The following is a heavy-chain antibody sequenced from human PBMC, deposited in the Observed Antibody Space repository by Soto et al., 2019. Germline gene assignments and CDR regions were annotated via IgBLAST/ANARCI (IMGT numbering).Heavy chain of an antibody. CDR3: AAIYGDYDIAFDI. CDR1: GFTFSSYA. J-gene: IGHJ3*02. CDR2: ISGSGGST. D-gene: IGHD4-17*01. V-gene: IGHV3-23*01. Sequence: GGSLRLSCAASGFTFSSYAMSWVRQAPGKGLEWVSAISGSGGSTYYADSVKGRFTISRDNSKNTLYLQMNSLRAEDTAVYYCAAIYGDYDIAFDIWGQGTMVTVSS.